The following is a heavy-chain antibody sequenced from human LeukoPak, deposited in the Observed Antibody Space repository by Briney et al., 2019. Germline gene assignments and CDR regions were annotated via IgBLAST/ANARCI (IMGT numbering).Heavy chain of an antibody. CDR1: GGSISSGGYS. Sequence: PSETLSLTCAVSGGSISSGGYSWSWIWQPRGKGLEWLGYIYHSGSTYYNPSLKSRVTISLDRSKNQFSLKLSSGTAADTAVYYCARGGALYGSGNYYYYYGMDVWGQGTTVTVSS. D-gene: IGHD3-10*01. J-gene: IGHJ6*02. V-gene: IGHV4-30-2*01. CDR3: ARGGALYGSGNYYYYYGMDV. CDR2: IYHSGST.